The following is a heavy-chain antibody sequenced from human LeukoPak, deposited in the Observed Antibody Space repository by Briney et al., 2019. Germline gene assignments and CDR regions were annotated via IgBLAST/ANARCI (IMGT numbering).Heavy chain of an antibody. CDR1: GYTFSSYS. V-gene: IGHV3-21*01. CDR2: ISSSSSYI. D-gene: IGHD3-3*01. J-gene: IGHJ6*04. Sequence: GGSLRLSCAASGYTFSSYSMNWVRQAPGKGLEWVSSISSSSSYIYYADSVKGRFTISRDNAKNSLYLQMNSLRAEDTAVYYCARANSITIFGVVTKPVFFFWGKGTTLTVSS. CDR3: ARANSITIFGVVTKPVFFF.